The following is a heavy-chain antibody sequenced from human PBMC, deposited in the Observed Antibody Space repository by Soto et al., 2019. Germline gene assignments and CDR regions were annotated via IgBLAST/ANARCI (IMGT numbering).Heavy chain of an antibody. V-gene: IGHV3-53*01. CDR3: NMAHKL. CDR2: IYSGGST. J-gene: IGHJ4*02. Sequence: GWSLRLSCASSVFTVISNYMSWVRQAPGKGLEWVSVIYSGGSTYYADSVKGRFTISRDNSKNTLYLQMNSLRAEDTAVYYYNMAHKLWGQGTLVTVSS. D-gene: IGHD3-10*01. CDR1: VFTVISNY.